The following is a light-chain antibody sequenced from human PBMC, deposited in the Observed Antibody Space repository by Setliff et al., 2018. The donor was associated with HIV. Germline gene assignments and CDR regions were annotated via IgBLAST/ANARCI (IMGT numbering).Light chain of an antibody. Sequence: SALTQPASVSGSPGQSITISCTGTSSDVGGYKYVSWYQQHPGKAPKLIIYDVNNRPSGVSNRISGSKSGNTASLTISGLQAEDEADYYCSSYTSSTPLYVFGTGTKVTVL. CDR3: SSYTSSTPLYV. V-gene: IGLV2-14*03. J-gene: IGLJ1*01. CDR1: SSDVGGYKY. CDR2: DVN.